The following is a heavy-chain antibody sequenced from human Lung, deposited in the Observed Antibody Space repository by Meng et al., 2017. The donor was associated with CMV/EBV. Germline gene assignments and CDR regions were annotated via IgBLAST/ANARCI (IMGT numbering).Heavy chain of an antibody. D-gene: IGHD6-6*01. CDR1: GFSLSTGGVG. CDR2: IYGDDEK. Sequence: QIPLKASGPTLVKPTQTLTLPCTFSGFSLSTGGVGVGWIRQPPGKALECLAIIYGDDEKRYSPSLESRLTVTKDTSKNQVVLTMTNMVPVDTATYYCARAAARPSDWFDPWGQGTLVTVSS. J-gene: IGHJ5*02. CDR3: ARAAARPSDWFDP. V-gene: IGHV2-5*02.